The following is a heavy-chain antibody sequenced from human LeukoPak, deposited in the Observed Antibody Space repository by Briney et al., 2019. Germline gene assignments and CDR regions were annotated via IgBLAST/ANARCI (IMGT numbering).Heavy chain of an antibody. V-gene: IGHV1-69*13. CDR1: GGTFSSYA. CDR2: IIPIFGTA. D-gene: IGHD1-26*01. J-gene: IGHJ6*03. Sequence: SVKVSCKASGGTFSSYAISWVRQAPGQGLEWMGGIIPIFGTANYAQKFQGRVTITADESTSTAYMELSSLRSEDTAVYYCAMGVGATYYYYYYMDVWGKGTTVTVSS. CDR3: AMGVGATYYYYYYMDV.